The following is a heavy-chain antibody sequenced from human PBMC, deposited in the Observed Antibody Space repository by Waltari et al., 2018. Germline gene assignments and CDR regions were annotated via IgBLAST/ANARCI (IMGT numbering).Heavy chain of an antibody. CDR2: ISWDGGST. D-gene: IGHD3-3*01. Sequence: EVQLVESGGVVVQPGGSLRLSCAASGFTFDDYTMHWVRQAPGKGLEWVSRISWDGGSTYYADSVKGRFTISRDNSKNSLYLQMNSLRTEDTALYYCAKDTSRITIFGVVTYGMDVWGQGTTVTVSS. CDR1: GFTFDDYT. CDR3: AKDTSRITIFGVVTYGMDV. J-gene: IGHJ6*02. V-gene: IGHV3-43*01.